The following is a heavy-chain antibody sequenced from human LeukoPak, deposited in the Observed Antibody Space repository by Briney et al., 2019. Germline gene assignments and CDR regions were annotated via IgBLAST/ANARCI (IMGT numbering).Heavy chain of an antibody. J-gene: IGHJ4*02. CDR1: GLTFNNYA. V-gene: IGHV3-23*01. CDR2: IGGSGANT. CDR3: AKGRALEVVAAFNY. Sequence: GGSLRLSCAASGLTFNNYAMGWVRQAPGKGLEWVSAIGGSGANTYYADSVKGRFTISRDNSKNRLYLQMNSLRDDDTAVYNCAKGRALEVVAAFNYWGQGTVVTVSS. D-gene: IGHD2-15*01.